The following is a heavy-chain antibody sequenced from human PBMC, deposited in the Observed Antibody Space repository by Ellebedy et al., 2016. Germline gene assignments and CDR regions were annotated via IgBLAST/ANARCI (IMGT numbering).Heavy chain of an antibody. V-gene: IGHV3-66*03. CDR1: GFTVSSND. CDR3: ARAAVAGGYDYYYGMDV. D-gene: IGHD6-19*01. J-gene: IGHJ6*02. Sequence: GGSLRLXCAASGFTVSSNDMNWVRQAPGKGLEWVSVIYTSGATYYADSVKGRFTISRANSKNTLSLSINSLRPEDTAVYYCARAAVAGGYDYYYGMDVWGQGTTVTVSS. CDR2: IYTSGAT.